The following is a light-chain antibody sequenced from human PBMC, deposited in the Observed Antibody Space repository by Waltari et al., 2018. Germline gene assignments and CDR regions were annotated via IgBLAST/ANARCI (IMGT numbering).Light chain of an antibody. CDR2: WAS. V-gene: IGKV4-1*01. Sequence: DIVMTQSPDSLAVSLGERATINCKSSQSVFHSSDSQNYLTWYQQKPGQPPKLLIYWASTRQSGVPDRFSGSGAGTDFTLTISSLQAEDLALYYCQQHYSSPLTFGGGTKVEIQ. CDR1: QSVFHSSDSQNY. CDR3: QQHYSSPLT. J-gene: IGKJ4*01.